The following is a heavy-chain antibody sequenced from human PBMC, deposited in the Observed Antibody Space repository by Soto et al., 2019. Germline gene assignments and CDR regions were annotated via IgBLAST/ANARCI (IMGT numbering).Heavy chain of an antibody. CDR1: GFTFSSYW. J-gene: IGHJ4*02. D-gene: IGHD5-18*01. CDR3: ARGGAHTAMANEY. Sequence: GGSRRLSCAASGFTFSSYWMHWVRQASGKGLVWVSRISFDGSTTTYADSVKGRFTISRDNAKNTLYLQMNSLRAEDTAVYYCARGGAHTAMANEYWGQGALVTVS. V-gene: IGHV3-74*01. CDR2: ISFDGSTT.